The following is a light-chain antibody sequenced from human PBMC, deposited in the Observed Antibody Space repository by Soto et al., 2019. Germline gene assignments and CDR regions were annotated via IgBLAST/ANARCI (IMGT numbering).Light chain of an antibody. Sequence: IQFTQSPSSLSASVGDRVTFTSRASEDISSYLVWHQEKPGRAPKPLIDDASNLEAGVRSSLRGSVSGTDFILANRRLQSDDIATYIWKQYEHLHTCSQGTRREI. V-gene: IGKV1-33*01. CDR2: DAS. CDR3: KQYEHLHT. J-gene: IGKJ5*01. CDR1: EDISSY.